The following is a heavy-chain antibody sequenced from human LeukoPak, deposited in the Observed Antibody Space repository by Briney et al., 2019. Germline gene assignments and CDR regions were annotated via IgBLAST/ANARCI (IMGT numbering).Heavy chain of an antibody. D-gene: IGHD3-22*01. CDR3: ARTYDSSGYYYGFLGYYFDY. J-gene: IGHJ4*02. V-gene: IGHV5-51*01. CDR2: IYPGDSDT. CDR1: GYSFTSYW. Sequence: GESLKISCKGSGYSFTSYWIGWVRQMPGKGLEWMGIIYPGDSDTRYSPSFQGQVTISADKSISTAYLQWSSLKASDTAMYYCARTYDSSGYYYGFLGYYFDYWGQGTLVTVSS.